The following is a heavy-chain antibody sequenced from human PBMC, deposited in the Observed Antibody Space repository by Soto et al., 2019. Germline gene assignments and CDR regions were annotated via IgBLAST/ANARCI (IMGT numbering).Heavy chain of an antibody. CDR1: GGSISSSSYY. CDR3: AKYYDSSGYYSYYYGMDV. Sequence: QLQLQESGPGLVKPSETLSLTCTVSGGSISSSSYYWGWIRQPPGKGLEWIGSIYYSGSTYYNPSLKSRVTVSVDTSKNQFSLKLSSGTAADTAVYYFAKYYDSSGYYSYYYGMDVWGQGTTVTVSS. CDR2: IYYSGST. V-gene: IGHV4-39*01. D-gene: IGHD3-22*01. J-gene: IGHJ6*02.